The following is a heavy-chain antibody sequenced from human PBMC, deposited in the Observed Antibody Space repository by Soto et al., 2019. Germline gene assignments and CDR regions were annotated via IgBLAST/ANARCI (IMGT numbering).Heavy chain of an antibody. CDR3: ARDGLPGDFRSGGYWFDP. CDR1: GFTFSSFA. Sequence: GGSLRLSCAASGFTFSSFALHWVRQAPGEGLEWVALISHDGRIEKYADSVKGRFITSRDNSKNTLYMQMDGLRLEDTGVYYCARDGLPGDFRSGGYWFDPWGQGTQVTVSS. J-gene: IGHJ5*02. D-gene: IGHD3-3*01. V-gene: IGHV3-30-3*01. CDR2: ISHDGRIE.